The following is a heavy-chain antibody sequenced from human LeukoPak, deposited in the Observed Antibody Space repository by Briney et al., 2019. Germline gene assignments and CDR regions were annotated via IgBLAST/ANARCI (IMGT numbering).Heavy chain of an antibody. CDR2: ISGDGDST. CDR1: GFTFDDYA. J-gene: IGHJ3*02. CDR3: AKDIEYCSTTSCSLFDDAFDI. V-gene: IGHV3-43*02. D-gene: IGHD2-2*01. Sequence: PGGSLRLSCAASGFTFDDYAIHWVRQAPGKRLEWGSLISGDGDSTYYADSVMGRFTISRDNSKDSLYLQMNSLRTEDTALYFCAKDIEYCSTTSCSLFDDAFDIWGQGTMVTVSS.